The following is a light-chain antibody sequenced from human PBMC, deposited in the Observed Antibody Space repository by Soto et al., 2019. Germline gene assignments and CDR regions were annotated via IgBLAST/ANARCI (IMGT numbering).Light chain of an antibody. V-gene: IGKV3-20*01. CDR1: QSVINHL. CDR3: QQYGTSPRT. CDR2: DAS. J-gene: IGKJ1*01. Sequence: EIVLTQSPGTLSLSPGESATLSCRASQSVINHLLAWYQQKPGQAPRLLIYDASSRANDIPDRFSGSGSGTDFTLTICRLEREEFAVYFCQQYGTSPRTFGQGNKVEIK.